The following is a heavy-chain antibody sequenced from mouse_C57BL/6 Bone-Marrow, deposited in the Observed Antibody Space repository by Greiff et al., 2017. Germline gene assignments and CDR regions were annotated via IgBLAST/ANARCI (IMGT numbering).Heavy chain of an antibody. D-gene: IGHD1-1*01. CDR1: GYTFTSYW. Sequence: QVQLQQPGAELVKPGASVKLSCKASGYTFTSYWMQWVKQRPGQGLEWIGMIHPNSGSTNYNEKFKSKATLTVDKSSSTAYMQLSSLTSEDSAVYYCARSAIITTAVARGFAYWGQGTLVTVSA. J-gene: IGHJ3*01. V-gene: IGHV1-64*01. CDR2: IHPNSGST. CDR3: ARSAIITTAVARGFAY.